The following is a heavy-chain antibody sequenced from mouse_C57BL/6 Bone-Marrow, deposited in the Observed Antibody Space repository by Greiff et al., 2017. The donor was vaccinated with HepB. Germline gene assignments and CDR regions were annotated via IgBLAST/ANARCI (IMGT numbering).Heavy chain of an antibody. J-gene: IGHJ1*03. CDR3: ARHNGFPYWYFDV. D-gene: IGHD2-2*01. CDR2: ISGGGGNT. CDR1: GFTFSSYT. V-gene: IGHV5-9*01. Sequence: EVKLMESGGGLVKPGGSLKLSCAASGFTFSSYTMSWVRQTPEKRLEWVATISGGGGNTYYPDSVKGRFTISRDNAKNTLYLQMSSLRSEDTALYYCARHNGFPYWYFDVWGTGTTVTVSS.